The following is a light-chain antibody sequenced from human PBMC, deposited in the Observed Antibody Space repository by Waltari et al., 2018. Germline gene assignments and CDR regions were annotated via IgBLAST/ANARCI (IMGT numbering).Light chain of an antibody. J-gene: IGKJ2*01. Sequence: DIQMTQSPSTLSASVGDTVTITCRASQNIVIWLAWYQQKPWKAPKLLISKASSLESVVPSRFSGSGSGTEFTLTITSLQPDDFATYYCQHYYSLSAFGQGTKLEIK. CDR3: QHYYSLSA. CDR1: QNIVIW. CDR2: KAS. V-gene: IGKV1-5*03.